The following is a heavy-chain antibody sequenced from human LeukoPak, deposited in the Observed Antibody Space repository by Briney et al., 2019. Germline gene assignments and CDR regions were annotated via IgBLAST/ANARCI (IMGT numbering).Heavy chain of an antibody. V-gene: IGHV4-4*07. D-gene: IGHD2-2*01. CDR3: ARGQPWFDP. CDR2: IYTSGST. CDR1: GGSISTYY. J-gene: IGHJ5*02. Sequence: KPSETLSLTCTVSGGSISTYYWNWLRQPAGKGLEWIGRIYTSGSTNYNASLKSRVTISVDTSKNQFSLKLSSVTAADTAVYYCARGQPWFDPWGQGTLVTVSS.